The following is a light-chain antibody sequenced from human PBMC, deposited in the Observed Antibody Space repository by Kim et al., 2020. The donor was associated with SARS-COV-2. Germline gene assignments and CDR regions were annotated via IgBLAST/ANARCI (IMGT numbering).Light chain of an antibody. CDR1: QSISTS. J-gene: IGKJ1*01. CDR3: QQYKSFST. CDR2: AAS. Sequence: SASIGDRLTITCRASQSISTSLAWYRQRPGKAPELLIYAASTLERGVPSRFSGKGSGTEFILTISSLQSDDFATYYCQQYKSFSTFGQGTKVDIK. V-gene: IGKV1-5*01.